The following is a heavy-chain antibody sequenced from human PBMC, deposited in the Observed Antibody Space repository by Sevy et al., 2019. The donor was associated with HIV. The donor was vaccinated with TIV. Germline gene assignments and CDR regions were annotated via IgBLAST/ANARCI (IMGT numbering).Heavy chain of an antibody. CDR3: AKDLISGSYGGFFDY. D-gene: IGHD1-26*01. CDR1: GFTFSSYA. V-gene: IGHV3-23*01. J-gene: IGHJ4*02. CDR2: ISGSGGSK. Sequence: GGSLRLSCAASGFTFSSYAMSWVRQAPGKGLEWVSVISGSGGSKYYADSVKGRFTISRDNSKNTLYLQMNSLRAEDTAVYYCAKDLISGSYGGFFDYWGQGTLVTVSS.